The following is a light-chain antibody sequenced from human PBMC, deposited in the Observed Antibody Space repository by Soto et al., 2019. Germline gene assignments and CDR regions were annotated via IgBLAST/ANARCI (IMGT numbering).Light chain of an antibody. CDR2: XVS. Sequence: QSALXQPPSXSGSPGQSVTISXXGTSSDVGGYNYVSWYQQHPGKAPKXXXXXVSKRPSGVPDRFSGSKSGNTASLTVSGLQAEDEADYYCSSYAGSNNFVFGTGTKLTVL. V-gene: IGLV2-8*01. CDR3: SSYAGSNNFV. J-gene: IGLJ1*01. CDR1: SSDVGGYNY.